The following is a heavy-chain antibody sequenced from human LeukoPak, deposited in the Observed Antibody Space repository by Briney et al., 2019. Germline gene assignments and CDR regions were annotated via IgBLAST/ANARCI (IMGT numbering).Heavy chain of an antibody. Sequence: ASVKVSCKASGYTFTDYFMHWVRQAPGQGLEWMGWINPHSGGTNYARKFQGRVTMTRDTSISTAYVELNRLRSDDTAVYYCARAGQRGYSYGPAPLSDYWGQGTLVTVSS. D-gene: IGHD5-18*01. CDR1: GYTFTDYF. CDR2: INPHSGGT. J-gene: IGHJ4*02. V-gene: IGHV1-2*02. CDR3: ARAGQRGYSYGPAPLSDY.